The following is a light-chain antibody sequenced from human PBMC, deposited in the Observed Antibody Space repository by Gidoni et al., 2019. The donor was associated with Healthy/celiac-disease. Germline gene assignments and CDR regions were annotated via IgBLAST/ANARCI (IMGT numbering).Light chain of an antibody. CDR1: QSISSW. CDR3: QQYNSYSWT. Sequence: DLQMTQFPSTLSASVGDRVTITCRASQSISSWLAWYQQKPGKAPKLLIYKASSLESGVPSRFSSSRSGTEFTLTISSLQPDDFATYYCQQYNSYSWTFGQGTKVEIK. CDR2: KAS. J-gene: IGKJ1*01. V-gene: IGKV1-5*03.